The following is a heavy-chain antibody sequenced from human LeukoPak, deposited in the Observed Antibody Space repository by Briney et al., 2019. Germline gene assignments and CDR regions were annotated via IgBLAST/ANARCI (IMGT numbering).Heavy chain of an antibody. CDR2: ISGSGGST. J-gene: IGHJ6*02. V-gene: IGHV3-23*01. CDR3: ARGLGVTPYYYYGMDV. D-gene: IGHD4-11*01. Sequence: GGSLRLSRAASGFTFSSYAMSWVRQAPGKGLEWVSAISGSGGSTYYADSVKGRFTISRDNSKNTLYLQMNSLRADDTAVYYCARGLGVTPYYYYGMDVWGQGTTATVSS. CDR1: GFTFSSYA.